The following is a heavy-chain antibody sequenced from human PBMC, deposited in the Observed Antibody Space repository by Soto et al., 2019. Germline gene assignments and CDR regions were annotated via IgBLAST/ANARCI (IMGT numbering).Heavy chain of an antibody. D-gene: IGHD3-10*01. J-gene: IGHJ6*02. Sequence: QVQVVPSGVEVRRPGSSVKVSCKASGDTFKNCVISWVRQAPGQGLEWMGGIIPLFGTTDFAQRFQGRLTITTDESTTTASMELSRLRSEDTATYYCAAELGFGKLSVVWGQGTTVIVSS. V-gene: IGHV1-69*01. CDR3: AAELGFGKLSVV. CDR1: GDTFKNCV. CDR2: IIPLFGTT.